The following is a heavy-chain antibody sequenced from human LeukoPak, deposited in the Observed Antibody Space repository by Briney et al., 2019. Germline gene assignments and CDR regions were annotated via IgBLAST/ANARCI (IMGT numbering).Heavy chain of an antibody. V-gene: IGHV3-48*04. Sequence: PGGSLRLSCAASGFTFSSYSMNWVRQAPGKGLEWVSYISSSSTTIYYADSVKGRFTISRDNAKNSLYLQMNSLRAEDMALYYCAKQAAGSYYYYMDVWGKGTTVTV. CDR2: ISSSSTTI. D-gene: IGHD6-13*01. CDR1: GFTFSSYS. CDR3: AKQAAGSYYYYMDV. J-gene: IGHJ6*03.